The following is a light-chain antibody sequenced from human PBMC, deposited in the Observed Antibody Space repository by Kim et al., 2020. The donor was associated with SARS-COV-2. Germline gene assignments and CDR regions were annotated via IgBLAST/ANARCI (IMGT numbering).Light chain of an antibody. J-gene: IGKJ2*01. V-gene: IGKV1-33*01. CDR2: DAS. CDR1: QDITNY. Sequence: DIQMTQSPSSLSASVGDRVTITCQASQDITNYLNLYQQKPGKAPKLLIYDASNLETGVPSRFSGSGSGTVFTFTISSLQPEDIATYYCQQYDNLPYTFGQGTKLEI. CDR3: QQYDNLPYT.